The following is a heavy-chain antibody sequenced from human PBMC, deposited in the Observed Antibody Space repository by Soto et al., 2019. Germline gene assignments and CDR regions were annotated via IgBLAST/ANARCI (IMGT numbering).Heavy chain of an antibody. J-gene: IGHJ4*02. Sequence: ESGPTLVNPTETLTLTCTVSGFSLSNARMGVSWIRQPPGKALEWLAHIFSNDEKSYSTSLKSRLTISKDTSKSQVVLTMTNMDPVDTATYYCARIFVVGATQKFDYWGQGTLVTVSS. V-gene: IGHV2-26*01. CDR2: IFSNDEK. D-gene: IGHD1-26*01. CDR3: ARIFVVGATQKFDY. CDR1: GFSLSNARMG.